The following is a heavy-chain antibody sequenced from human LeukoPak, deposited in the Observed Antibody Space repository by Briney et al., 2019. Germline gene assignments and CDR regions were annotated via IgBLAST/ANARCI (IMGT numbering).Heavy chain of an antibody. V-gene: IGHV3-48*01. J-gene: IGHJ4*02. CDR3: ARCQRSGLERGVAFDY. D-gene: IGHD3-10*01. CDR1: GFTFSSYS. Sequence: PGGSLRLSCAASGFTFSSYSMNWVRQAPGKGLEWVSYISSSSSTIYYADSVKGRFTISRDNAKNSLYLQMNSLRAEDTAVYYCARCQRSGLERGVAFDYWGQGTLVTVAS. CDR2: ISSSSSTI.